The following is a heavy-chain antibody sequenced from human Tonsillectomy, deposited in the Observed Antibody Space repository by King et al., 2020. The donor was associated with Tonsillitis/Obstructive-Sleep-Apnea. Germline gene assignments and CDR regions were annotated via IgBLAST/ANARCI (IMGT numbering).Heavy chain of an antibody. Sequence: QLVQSGAEVKKPGSSVKVSCKASGGTFNSYGITWVRQAPGQGLEWMGRIIPMIGITNYAQKLQDRVTITADKSTSTAYMELNSLRSEDTAVYYCARVQGYCSTSRCYKPFDYWGQGTPVTVSS. J-gene: IGHJ4*02. CDR2: IIPMIGIT. D-gene: IGHD2-2*02. CDR1: GGTFNSYG. V-gene: IGHV1-69*09. CDR3: ARVQGYCSTSRCYKPFDY.